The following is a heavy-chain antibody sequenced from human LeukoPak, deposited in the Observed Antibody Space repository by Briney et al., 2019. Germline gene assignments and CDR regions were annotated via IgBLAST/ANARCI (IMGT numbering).Heavy chain of an antibody. Sequence: GASVKVSCKTSGYGFTGYYIHWVRQAPGQGFEWLGWINPNNGGTKYAQKFQDSVSMTRDTSINIAYMELSSLRLDDTAVYYCARGVAAAGSRLDHWGQGTLITVSS. D-gene: IGHD6-13*01. CDR1: GYGFTGYY. V-gene: IGHV1-2*02. J-gene: IGHJ5*02. CDR2: INPNNGGT. CDR3: ARGVAAAGSRLDH.